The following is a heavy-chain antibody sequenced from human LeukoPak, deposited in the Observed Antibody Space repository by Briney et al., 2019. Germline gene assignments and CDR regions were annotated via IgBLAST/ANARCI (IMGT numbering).Heavy chain of an antibody. CDR2: INPNSGGT. J-gene: IGHJ4*02. CDR1: GYTFTGYY. CDR3: ARERGIVGATGSVDY. V-gene: IGHV1-2*02. D-gene: IGHD1-26*01. Sequence: EASVKVSCKASGYTFTGYYMHWVRQAPGQGLEWMGWINPNSGGTNYAQKFQGRVTMTRDTSISTAYMELSRLRSDDTAVYYCARERGIVGATGSVDYWGQGTLVTVSS.